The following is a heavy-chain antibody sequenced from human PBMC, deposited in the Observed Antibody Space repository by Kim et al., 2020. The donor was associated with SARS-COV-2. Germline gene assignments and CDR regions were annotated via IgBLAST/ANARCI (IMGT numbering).Heavy chain of an antibody. V-gene: IGHV3-30*18. CDR1: GFTFSSYG. Sequence: GGSLRLSCAASGFTFSSYGMHWVRQAPGKGLEWVAVISYDGSNKYYADSVKGRFTISRDNSKNTLYLQMNSLRAEDTAVYYCAKDFMGWNRWGNWFDPWGHGTLVTVSS. CDR3: AKDFMGWNRWGNWFDP. CDR2: ISYDGSNK. J-gene: IGHJ5*02. D-gene: IGHD1-1*01.